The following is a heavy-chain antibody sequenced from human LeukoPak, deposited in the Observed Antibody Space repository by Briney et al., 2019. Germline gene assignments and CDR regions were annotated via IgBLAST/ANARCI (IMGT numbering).Heavy chain of an antibody. CDR3: ARSGGRSYYYYYMDV. CDR1: GDSISSYY. V-gene: IGHV4-59*01. CDR2: IHFSGSS. J-gene: IGHJ6*03. Sequence: SETLSLTCTVSGDSISSYYWSWIRQPPGKGLEWIGYIHFSGSSNYNPSLKSRVTISVDTSKNQFSLKLSSVTAADTAVYYCARSGGRSYYYYYMDVWGKGTTVTVSS. D-gene: IGHD1-26*01.